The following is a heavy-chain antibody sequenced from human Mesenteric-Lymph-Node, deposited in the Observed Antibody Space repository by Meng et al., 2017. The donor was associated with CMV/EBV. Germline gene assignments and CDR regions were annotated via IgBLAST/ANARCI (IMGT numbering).Heavy chain of an antibody. Sequence: GESLKISCAASGFTFRTFGMHWVRQAPGKGLEWVAFIRYDGSKEYYADSVKGRVTISRDNSKNTLYLQMNSLRAEDTAVYYCARDRGYCTSTTCYTSFDFWGQGSLVTVSS. D-gene: IGHD2-2*02. CDR3: ARDRGYCTSTTCYTSFDF. J-gene: IGHJ4*02. V-gene: IGHV3-30*02. CDR2: IRYDGSKE. CDR1: GFTFRTFG.